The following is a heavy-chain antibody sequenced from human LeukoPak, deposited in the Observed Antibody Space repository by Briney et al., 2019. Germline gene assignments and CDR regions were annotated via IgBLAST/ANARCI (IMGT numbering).Heavy chain of an antibody. V-gene: IGHV3-21*01. D-gene: IGHD4-17*01. Sequence: PGGSLRLSCAASGFTFSSYSMNWVRQAPGKGLEWVSSISSSSSYLYYADSVKGRFTISRDNAKNSLYLQMNSLRAEDTAVYYCARGSYGESDYWGQGTLVTVSS. CDR3: ARGSYGESDY. CDR2: ISSSSSYL. J-gene: IGHJ4*02. CDR1: GFTFSSYS.